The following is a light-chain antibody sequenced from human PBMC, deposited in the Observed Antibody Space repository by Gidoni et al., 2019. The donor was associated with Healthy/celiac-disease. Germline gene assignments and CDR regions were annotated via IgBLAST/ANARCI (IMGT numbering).Light chain of an antibody. J-gene: IGLJ1*01. CDR3: SSYTSSSTLGV. Sequence: QSALTQPASVSGSPGQSITISCTGTSSDVGGYHYVSWYQQHPGKAHKLMIYDVSNRPSGVSNRFSGSKSGNTASLTISGLQAEDEADYYCSSYTSSSTLGVFGTGTKVTVL. CDR2: DVS. CDR1: SSDVGGYHY. V-gene: IGLV2-14*03.